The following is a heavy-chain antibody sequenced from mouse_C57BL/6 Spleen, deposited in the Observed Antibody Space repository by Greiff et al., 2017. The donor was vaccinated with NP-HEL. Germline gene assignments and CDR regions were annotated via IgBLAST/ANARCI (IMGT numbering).Heavy chain of an antibody. CDR3: ARGYYGSSYVGFAY. V-gene: IGHV1-26*01. Sequence: EVQLQQSGPELVKPGASVKISCKASGYTFTDYYMNWVKQSHGKSLEWIGDINPNNGGTSYNQKFKGKATLTVDKSSSTAYMELRSLTSEDSAVYYCARGYYGSSYVGFAYWGQGTLVTVSA. CDR1: GYTFTDYY. D-gene: IGHD1-1*01. J-gene: IGHJ3*01. CDR2: INPNNGGT.